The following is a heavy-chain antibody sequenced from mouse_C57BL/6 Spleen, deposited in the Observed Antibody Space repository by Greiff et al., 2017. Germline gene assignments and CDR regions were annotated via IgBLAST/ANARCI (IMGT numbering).Heavy chain of an antibody. CDR2: ISYDGSN. J-gene: IGHJ2*01. CDR1: GYSITSGYY. CDR3: AREGGTDYFDY. D-gene: IGHD3-3*01. V-gene: IGHV3-6*01. Sequence: EVKLMESGPGLVKPSQSLSLTCSVTGYSITSGYYWNWIRQFPGNKLEWMGYISYDGSNNYNPSLKNRISITRDTSKNQFFLKLNSVTTEDTATYYCAREGGTDYFDYWGQGTTLTVSS.